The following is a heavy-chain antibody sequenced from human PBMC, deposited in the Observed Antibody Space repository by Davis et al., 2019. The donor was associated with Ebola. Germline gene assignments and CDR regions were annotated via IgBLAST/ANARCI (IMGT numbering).Heavy chain of an antibody. CDR2: ISYDGRKK. V-gene: IGHV3-30*18. Sequence: PGGSLRLSCEASGFAFSTYGMHWVRQAPGKGLEWVAVISYDGRKKYYADSVKGRFTISRDNSKNTLDLQMNSLRADDTAVYYCANGVVGATRALFDYWGQGTLVTVSS. D-gene: IGHD1-26*01. CDR3: ANGVVGATRALFDY. J-gene: IGHJ4*02. CDR1: GFAFSTYG.